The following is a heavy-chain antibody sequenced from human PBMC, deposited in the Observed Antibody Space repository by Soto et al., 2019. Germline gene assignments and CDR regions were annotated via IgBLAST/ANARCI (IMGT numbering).Heavy chain of an antibody. Sequence: QVPLVQSGAEVKKPGSSVKVSCKASGGTFSSYSIDWVRQAPGQGLEWMGGIIPIFDTPSYAQKFQGRVTITADDSTSTSYMELSSLRSDDTAVYYCASLLSGYSYGGYWGQGTLVTVSS. CDR3: ASLLSGYSYGGY. D-gene: IGHD3-3*01. CDR1: GGTFSSYS. J-gene: IGHJ4*02. CDR2: IIPIFDTP. V-gene: IGHV1-69*01.